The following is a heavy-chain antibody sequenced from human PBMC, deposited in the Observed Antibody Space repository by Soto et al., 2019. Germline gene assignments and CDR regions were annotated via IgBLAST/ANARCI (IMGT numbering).Heavy chain of an antibody. CDR2: IRSRANNFAT. D-gene: IGHD2-2*02. Sequence: EVQLVESGGGLVQPGGSLKLSCAASGFIFSGSAIHWVRQASGKGLEWVGRIRSRANNFATSSAASVKGRFTFSRDDSKNTAYLQMNTLTPEDTAVYYCARGQGAAIGDYYYHGMDVWGQGTTVTVSS. CDR1: GFIFSGSA. CDR3: ARGQGAAIGDYYYHGMDV. J-gene: IGHJ6*02. V-gene: IGHV3-73*02.